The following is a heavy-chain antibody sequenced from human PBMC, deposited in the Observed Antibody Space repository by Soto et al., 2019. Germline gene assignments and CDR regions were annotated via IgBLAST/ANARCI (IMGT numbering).Heavy chain of an antibody. Sequence: QVQLQQWGAGLVKPSETLSLSCAVYGQSFSGHSWAWIRQPPGKGLEWIGEINESGGTYYNPSLNSRVTISTDASKNQFTLKLTTVSAADTAAYFCARGSGIVALPGELEDVNYDYWGQGTLVNVSS. D-gene: IGHD1-1*01. CDR2: INESGGT. V-gene: IGHV4-34*01. J-gene: IGHJ4*02. CDR1: GQSFSGHS. CDR3: ARGSGIVALPGELEDVNYDY.